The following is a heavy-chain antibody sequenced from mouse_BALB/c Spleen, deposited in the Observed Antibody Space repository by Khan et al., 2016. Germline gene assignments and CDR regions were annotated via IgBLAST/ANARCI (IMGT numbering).Heavy chain of an antibody. D-gene: IGHD3-1*01. CDR1: GYSITSHYS. J-gene: IGHJ2*01. CDR2: INYSGST. CDR3: ATSSSGYCYYFDY. Sequence: EVQLQESGPDLVKPSQSLSLTCTVTGYSITSHYSWHWIRHFPGNKLEWMGNINYSGSTNYNPSLKSRISITRDTSKNQFFLQLNSVTTEDTATNNWATSSSGYCYYFDYWGQGTALTVSS. V-gene: IGHV3-1*02.